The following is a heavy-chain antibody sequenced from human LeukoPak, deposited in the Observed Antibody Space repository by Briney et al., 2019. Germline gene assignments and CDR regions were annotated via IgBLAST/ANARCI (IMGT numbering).Heavy chain of an antibody. Sequence: PSETLSLTWTVAGXSISSNINYCGWIRQPPGNLLECIGNIHYSGSTKYYPSLKSRVTILVDTSRNQLSLRMSSVTPADTAVYYCARPYRSGWSGSFDYWGQGTLVTVSS. V-gene: IGHV4-61*05. CDR1: GXSISSNINY. CDR2: IHYSGST. CDR3: ARPYRSGWSGSFDY. D-gene: IGHD6-19*01. J-gene: IGHJ4*02.